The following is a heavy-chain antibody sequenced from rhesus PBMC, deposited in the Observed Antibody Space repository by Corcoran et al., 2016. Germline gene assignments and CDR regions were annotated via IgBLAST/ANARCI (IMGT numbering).Heavy chain of an antibody. CDR3: ARLQTKYSSWSVGFDY. Sequence: QVQLQELGPGLVKPSETLSLTCAVSGGSISSSYYYWSWIRQAPGKGREWIGSISYSGSTRYTPPLKRRVTISRDTSKHQFSLKLSSVTAADTAVYYCARLQTKYSSWSVGFDYWGQGVLVTVSS. V-gene: IGHV4-122*02. CDR2: ISYSGST. CDR1: GGSISSSYYY. D-gene: IGHD6-13*01. J-gene: IGHJ4*01.